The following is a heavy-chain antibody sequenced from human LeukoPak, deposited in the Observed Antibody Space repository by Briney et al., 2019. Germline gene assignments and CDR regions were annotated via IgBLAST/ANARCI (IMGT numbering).Heavy chain of an antibody. J-gene: IGHJ4*02. CDR3: ARLYYGKLPPDY. V-gene: IGHV4-59*05. CDR2: IYYSGTT. D-gene: IGHD3-3*01. Sequence: PGGPLRLSCGASGFTFSSYSMNWVRQAAGERLEWIGSIYYSGTTYYNPSLRSRVTISVDTSKNQFSLRLSSVTAADTAIYYCARLYYGKLPPDYWGQGTLVTISS. CDR1: GFTFSSYSMN.